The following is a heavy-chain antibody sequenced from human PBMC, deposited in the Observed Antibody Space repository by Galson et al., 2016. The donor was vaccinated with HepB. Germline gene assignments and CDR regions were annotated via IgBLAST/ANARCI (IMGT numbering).Heavy chain of an antibody. CDR3: ARDREGAEAATSLGLGFYYHYYMDV. Sequence: SLRLSCAASGFSVSSNYMHWVRQAPGKGLEWVSIIYNSGRTYYADSVKSRFTISRDNSKNTLYLQMNGLRAEDTAVYYCARDREGAEAATSLGLGFYYHYYMDVWGTGTTVTVSS. J-gene: IGHJ6*03. D-gene: IGHD3-16*01. V-gene: IGHV3-53*01. CDR2: IYNSGRT. CDR1: GFSVSSNY.